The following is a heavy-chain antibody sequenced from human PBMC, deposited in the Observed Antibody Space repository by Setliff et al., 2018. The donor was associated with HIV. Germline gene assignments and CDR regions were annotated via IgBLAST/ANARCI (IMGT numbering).Heavy chain of an antibody. V-gene: IGHV4-4*07. CDR2: MHTSGNT. CDR3: ARDQKGYSYGYFDS. CDR1: GGSLQGYY. D-gene: IGHD5-18*01. J-gene: IGHJ4*02. Sequence: PSETLSLTCSVSGGSLQGYYWSWIRQPAGKGLEWIGRMHTSGNTNYNPSLKSRVTMPVDTSKNQFSLRLSSVTAADTAVYYCARDQKGYSYGYFDSWGQGTLVTVSS.